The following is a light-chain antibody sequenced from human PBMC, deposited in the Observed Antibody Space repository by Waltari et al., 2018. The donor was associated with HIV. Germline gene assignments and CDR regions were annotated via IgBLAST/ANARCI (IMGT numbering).Light chain of an antibody. CDR1: QSLLDSDDGNTY. V-gene: IGKV2-40*01. CDR2: TLS. CDR3: MQRST. Sequence: DIVMTQTPLSLPVTPGEPASISCRSSQSLLDSDDGNTYLDWYLQKPGQSPQLLIYTLSYLASGVPDRFSGSGSGTDFTLKISRVEAEDVGVYYCMQRSTFGQGTKLEIK. J-gene: IGKJ2*02.